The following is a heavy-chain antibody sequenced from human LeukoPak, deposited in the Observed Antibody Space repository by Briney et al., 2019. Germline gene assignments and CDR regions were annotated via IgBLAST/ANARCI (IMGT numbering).Heavy chain of an antibody. D-gene: IGHD4-23*01. CDR1: TFNFSSYA. V-gene: IGHV3-23*01. Sequence: GGSLRLSCAASTFNFSSYAMTWVRQAPGKGLEWVSTISGSGGGTYYADSVKGRFTISRDYSKNTLYLQMNSLRAEDTAVYYCASVFGGPVSRRFDPWGQGTLVTVSS. J-gene: IGHJ5*02. CDR3: ASVFGGPVSRRFDP. CDR2: ISGSGGGT.